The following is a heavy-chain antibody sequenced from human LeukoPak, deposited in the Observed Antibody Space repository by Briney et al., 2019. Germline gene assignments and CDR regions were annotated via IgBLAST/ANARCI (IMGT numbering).Heavy chain of an antibody. Sequence: ETLSLTCTVSGGSMSRYYWSWIRQPPGKGLEWVANIKQDGSEEYYVDSVKGRFTISRDNAKNSLYLQMNSLRAEDTAVYYCARGRQWLTKGYFDYWGQGTLVTVSS. J-gene: IGHJ4*02. CDR1: GGSMSRYY. CDR3: ARGRQWLTKGYFDY. D-gene: IGHD6-19*01. CDR2: IKQDGSEE. V-gene: IGHV3-7*05.